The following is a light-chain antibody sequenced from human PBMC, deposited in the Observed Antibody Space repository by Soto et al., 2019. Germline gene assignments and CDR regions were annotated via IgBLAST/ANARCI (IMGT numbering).Light chain of an antibody. CDR1: SSDVGGYNY. CDR3: SSYAGSKGDVV. V-gene: IGLV2-8*01. J-gene: IGLJ2*01. CDR2: EVS. Sequence: QSVLTQPPSASGSPGQSVTISCTGTSSDVGGYNYVSWYQQHPGKAPKLMIYEVSNRPSGVPDRFSGSKSGNTASLTVSGLQAEDEADYYCSSYAGSKGDVVFGGGTKLTVL.